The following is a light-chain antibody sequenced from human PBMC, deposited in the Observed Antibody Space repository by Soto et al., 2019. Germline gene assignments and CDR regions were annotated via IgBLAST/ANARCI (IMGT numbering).Light chain of an antibody. CDR1: QSINNW. J-gene: IGKJ2*01. V-gene: IGKV1-5*01. CDR2: DAS. Sequence: DIQMTQSPSTVSASVGDRVTITCRASQSINNWLAWYQQKPGKAPKLLIYDASSLESGVPSRFSGSGSGTEFTLTISSLQPDDFATYYCQQYDSESMYIFGQGTKVDI. CDR3: QQYDSESMYI.